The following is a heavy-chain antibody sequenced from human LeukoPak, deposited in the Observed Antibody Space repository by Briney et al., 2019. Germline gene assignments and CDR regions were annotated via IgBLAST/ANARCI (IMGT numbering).Heavy chain of an antibody. J-gene: IGHJ6*02. Sequence: PGGSLRLSCAASGFTLSNFAMNLVRQVPGKGLEWVSSIGGSGGNKYYAGSVKGRFTVSRDNSESTLHLQMSSLRVDDTAVYYCAKAPYYYYGMDVWGQGTTVIVSS. CDR1: GFTLSNFA. CDR3: AKAPYYYYGMDV. V-gene: IGHV3-23*01. CDR2: IGGSGGNK.